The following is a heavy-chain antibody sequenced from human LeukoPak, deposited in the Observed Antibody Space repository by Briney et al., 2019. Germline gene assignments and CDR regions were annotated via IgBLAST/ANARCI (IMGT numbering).Heavy chain of an antibody. CDR1: GFTFTNYA. J-gene: IGHJ5*02. CDR3: AKDDNYIRFLS. Sequence: GGSLRLSCTASGFTFTNYAMHWVRQAPGKGLEWVAVISYDGSNKYYADSVKGRFTISRDNSKNTLYLQMNSLRAEDTAVYYCAKDDNYIRFLSWGQGTLVTVSS. CDR2: ISYDGSNK. D-gene: IGHD3-16*01. V-gene: IGHV3-30*04.